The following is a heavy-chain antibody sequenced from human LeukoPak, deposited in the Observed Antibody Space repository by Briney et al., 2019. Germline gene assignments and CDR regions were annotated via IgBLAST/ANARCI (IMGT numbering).Heavy chain of an antibody. D-gene: IGHD3-10*01. CDR2: MYSGGGV. Sequence: GGSLRLSCAVSGFTVRTNYMSWVRQAPGKGLEWVSLMYSGGGVFYADSVRGRFTVSRGSSKNTQYLQMNSLRAEDTALYYCAITMVRGVTFSDYYYSGVDVWGQGTTVTVSS. CDR3: AITMVRGVTFSDYYYSGVDV. V-gene: IGHV3-53*01. J-gene: IGHJ6*02. CDR1: GFTVRTNY.